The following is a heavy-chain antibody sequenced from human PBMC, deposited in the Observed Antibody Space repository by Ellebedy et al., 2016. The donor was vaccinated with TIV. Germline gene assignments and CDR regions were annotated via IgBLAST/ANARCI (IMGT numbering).Heavy chain of an antibody. D-gene: IGHD3-3*01. V-gene: IGHV1-2*02. CDR1: GYTFTGYY. CDR3: ARAYYDFWSGPGNWFNP. Sequence: ASVNVSCXASGYTFTGYYMHWVRQAPGQGLEWMGWINPNSGGTNYAQKFQGRVTMTRDTSISTAYMELSRLRSDDTAVYYCARAYYDFWSGPGNWFNPWGQGTLVTVSS. CDR2: INPNSGGT. J-gene: IGHJ5*02.